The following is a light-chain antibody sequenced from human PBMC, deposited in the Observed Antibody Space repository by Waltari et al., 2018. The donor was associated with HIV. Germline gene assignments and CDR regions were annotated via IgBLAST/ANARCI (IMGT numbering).Light chain of an antibody. Sequence: DIQMTQSPSSLSASVGDRVTITCRASQGINNYLAWYQEKPGKVPKLLIHGASLLLSGVPSRVSGSGSGTDFTLIISSLQPEDVATYYCQKYNSAPFTFGPGTKVDIK. CDR3: QKYNSAPFT. V-gene: IGKV1-27*01. J-gene: IGKJ3*01. CDR2: GAS. CDR1: QGINNY.